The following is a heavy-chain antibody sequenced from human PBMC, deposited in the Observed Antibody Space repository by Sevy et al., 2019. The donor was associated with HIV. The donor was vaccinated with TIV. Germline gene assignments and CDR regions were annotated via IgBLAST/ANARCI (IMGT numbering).Heavy chain of an antibody. J-gene: IGHJ6*02. CDR1: GFTFRSYG. D-gene: IGHD5-12*01. V-gene: IGHV3-23*01. Sequence: GGSLRLSCAASGFTFRSYGMSWVRQAPGKGLEWVAGISGSGGRTYYADSVKGRFTISRDNFKNTLYLQMNSLRAEDTAVYYCAKAGATKDGMDVWGQGTTVTVSS. CDR3: AKAGATKDGMDV. CDR2: ISGSGGRT.